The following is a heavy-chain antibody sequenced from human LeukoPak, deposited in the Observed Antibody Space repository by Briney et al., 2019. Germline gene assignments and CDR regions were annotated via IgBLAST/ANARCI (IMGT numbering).Heavy chain of an antibody. CDR3: AKDRVYASGSRDAFDI. CDR1: GFTFSSYA. D-gene: IGHD3-10*01. Sequence: PGGSLRLSCAASGFTFSSYAMSWVRQAPGKGLEWVSAISGSGGSTYYADSVKGRFTISRDNSKNTLSLQMNSLRAEDTAVYYCAKDRVYASGSRDAFDIWGQGTMVTVSS. J-gene: IGHJ3*02. CDR2: ISGSGGST. V-gene: IGHV3-23*01.